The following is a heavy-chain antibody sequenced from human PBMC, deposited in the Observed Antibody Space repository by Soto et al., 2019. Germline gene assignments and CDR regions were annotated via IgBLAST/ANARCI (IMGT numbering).Heavy chain of an antibody. CDR1: GDTFTHHV. Sequence: QVPLVQSGGEVKKPGSSVKVSCKASGDTFTHHVFNWVRQAPGQGLEWMGGIISLFGTPNYSQRFQGRVTITADESTATRYMERTSLRSEDTAVYYCARDRGSGYDPGDYWGQGTVVTVSS. CDR3: ARDRGSGYDPGDY. J-gene: IGHJ4*02. CDR2: IISLFGTP. D-gene: IGHD3-22*01. V-gene: IGHV1-69*12.